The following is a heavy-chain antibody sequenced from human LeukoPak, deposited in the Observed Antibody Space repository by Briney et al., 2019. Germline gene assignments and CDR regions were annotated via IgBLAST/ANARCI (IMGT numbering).Heavy chain of an antibody. CDR2: IVPILGTA. CDR3: ARVPQGSSWPYYFDY. V-gene: IGHV1-69*04. Sequence: WVKVSCKSSGGTFSTYAIIWVRQAPGQGLEWVGRIVPILGTANYAQNFQGGVTITADRSTTTAYMELSSLRSEDTAVYYCARVPQGSSWPYYFDYWGQGTLVTVSS. CDR1: GGTFSTYA. D-gene: IGHD6-13*01. J-gene: IGHJ4*02.